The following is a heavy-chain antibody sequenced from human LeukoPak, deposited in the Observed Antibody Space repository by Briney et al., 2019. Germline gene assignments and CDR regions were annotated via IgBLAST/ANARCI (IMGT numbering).Heavy chain of an antibody. CDR1: GGTFSSYA. CDR3: ASDVHSTADPYDY. CDR2: IIPIFGTA. J-gene: IGHJ4*02. Sequence: ASVKVSCKASGGTFSSYAISWVRQAPGRGLEWMGGIIPIFGTANYAQKFQGRVTITADESTSTAYMELSSLRSEDTAVYYCASDVHSTADPYDYWGQGTLVTVSS. V-gene: IGHV1-69*13. D-gene: IGHD2-2*01.